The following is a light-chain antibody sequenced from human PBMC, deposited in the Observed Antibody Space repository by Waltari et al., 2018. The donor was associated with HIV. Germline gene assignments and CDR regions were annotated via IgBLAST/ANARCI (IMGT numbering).Light chain of an antibody. CDR3: CSYAGGSTL. CDR2: DVT. V-gene: IGLV2-11*01. CDR1: SSDVGGHDY. J-gene: IGLJ2*01. Sequence: QSALTQPRSVSGSPGQSVTISCTRTSSDVGGHDYVSWFQQHPGKAPKLLVYDVTKWPSGVPNRFSGSKSGSTASLTISGLQAEDQGDYYCCSYAGGSTLFGGGTKLTVL.